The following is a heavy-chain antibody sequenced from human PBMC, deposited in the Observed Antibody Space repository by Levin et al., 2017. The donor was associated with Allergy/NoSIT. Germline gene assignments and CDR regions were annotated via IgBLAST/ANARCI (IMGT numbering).Heavy chain of an antibody. CDR2: IRSKAYGGTT. V-gene: IGHV3-49*04. CDR3: TRGENYYDSSGYHRFDY. Sequence: GESLKISCTASGFTFGNYAMSWVRQAPGKGLEWVGFIRSKAYGGTTEYAASVKGRFTISRDDSKSIAYLQMNSLKTEDTAVYYCTRGENYYDSSGYHRFDYWGQGTLVTVSS. J-gene: IGHJ4*02. D-gene: IGHD3-22*01. CDR1: GFTFGNYA.